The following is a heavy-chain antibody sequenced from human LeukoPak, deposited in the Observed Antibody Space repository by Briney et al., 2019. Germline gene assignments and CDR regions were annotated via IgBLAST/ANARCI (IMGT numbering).Heavy chain of an antibody. CDR1: GGSISTYY. V-gene: IGHV4-59*08. Sequence: PSETLSLTCSVSGGSISTYYWSWIRQPPGKGLEWIGYVYYSGSTNYNPSLRSRVTISLDTSKNQFSLRLTSVTAADTAVYYCARKHYYDSSGYSAYFDYWGQGTLVTVSS. D-gene: IGHD3-22*01. CDR2: VYYSGST. J-gene: IGHJ4*02. CDR3: ARKHYYDSSGYSAYFDY.